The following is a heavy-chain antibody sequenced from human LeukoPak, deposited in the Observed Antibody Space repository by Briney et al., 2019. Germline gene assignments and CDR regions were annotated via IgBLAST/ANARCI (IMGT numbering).Heavy chain of an antibody. CDR3: ARGDLLAVAATWAFGP. CDR1: GGSISSYY. J-gene: IGHJ5*02. CDR2: IYYSGST. V-gene: IGHV4-59*01. Sequence: PSETLSLTCTVSGGSISSYYWSWIRQPPGKGLEWIGYIYYSGSTNYNPSLKSRVTISVDTSKNQFSLKLSSVTAADTAVYYCARGDLLAVAATWAFGPWGQGTLVTVSS. D-gene: IGHD6-19*01.